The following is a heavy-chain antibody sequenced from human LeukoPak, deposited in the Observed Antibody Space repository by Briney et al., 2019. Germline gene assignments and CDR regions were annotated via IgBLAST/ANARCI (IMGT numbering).Heavy chain of an antibody. CDR1: GGSISSYY. CDR2: IYYSGST. J-gene: IGHJ3*02. D-gene: IGHD3-16*01. Sequence: SETLSLTCTVSGGSISSYYWSWIRQPPGKGLEWIGYIYYSGSTNYNPSLKSRVTISVDTSKNQFSLKLSSVTAADTAVYYCARADGWGGAFDIWGQGTMVTVSS. CDR3: ARADGWGGAFDI. V-gene: IGHV4-59*01.